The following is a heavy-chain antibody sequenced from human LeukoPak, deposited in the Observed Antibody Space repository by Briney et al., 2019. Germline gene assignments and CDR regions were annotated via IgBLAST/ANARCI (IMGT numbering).Heavy chain of an antibody. D-gene: IGHD4-11*01. CDR1: GGTFSSYA. CDR3: ARADYSNFYYYYYYMDV. CDR2: IIPIFGTA. J-gene: IGHJ6*03. V-gene: IGHV1-69*05. Sequence: SVKVSCKASGGTFSSYAISWVRQAPGQGLEWMGGIIPIFGTANYAQKFQGRVTITTDESTSTAYMELSSLRSEDTAVHYCARADYSNFYYYYYYMDVWGKGTTVTVSS.